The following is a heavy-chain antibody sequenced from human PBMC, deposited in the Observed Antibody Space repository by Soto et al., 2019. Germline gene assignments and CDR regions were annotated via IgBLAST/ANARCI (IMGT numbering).Heavy chain of an antibody. D-gene: IGHD6-19*01. V-gene: IGHV3-30-3*01. CDR3: ARDRHITVAAPLAY. CDR2: ISYDGSNV. Sequence: QVQLMESGGGVVQPGRSLRLSCTASGFTFSSFAMHWVRQAPGKGLEWVAVISYDGSNVYYTDSVKGRFTISRDNSKNTLYLQMNSLRAEDTAVYYCARDRHITVAAPLAYWGQGTLVTVSS. J-gene: IGHJ4*02. CDR1: GFTFSSFA.